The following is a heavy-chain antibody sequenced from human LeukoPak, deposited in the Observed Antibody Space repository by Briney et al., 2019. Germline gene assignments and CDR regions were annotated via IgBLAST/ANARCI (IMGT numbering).Heavy chain of an antibody. CDR1: GDSFSTYY. V-gene: IGHV4-4*07. CDR3: ARRTYYDFWSGYYSFDY. Sequence: KPSETLSLTCTVSGDSFSTYYWSWIRQPAGKGLEWIGHIYTSGTTNYNPSLKSLVTISVDTSKNQFSLKLSSVTAADTAVYYCARRTYYDFWSGYYSFDYWGQGTLVTVSS. J-gene: IGHJ4*02. CDR2: IYTSGTT. D-gene: IGHD3-3*01.